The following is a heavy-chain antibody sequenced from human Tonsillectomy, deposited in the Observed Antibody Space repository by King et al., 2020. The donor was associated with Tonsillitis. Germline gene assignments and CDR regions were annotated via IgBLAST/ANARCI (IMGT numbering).Heavy chain of an antibody. Sequence: VQLVESGGGLVQPGGSLRLSCAASGFTFSNYAMSWVRQAPGKGLEWVSVIYSAVSSTYFADSVKGRFTISRDNSKNTVYLQMNRLRAEDTAAYYCAKVSPIESSGSYYNLYFDYWGQGTLVTVSS. D-gene: IGHD3-10*01. CDR3: AKVSPIESSGSYYNLYFDY. CDR2: IYSAVSST. CDR1: GFTFSNYA. V-gene: IGHV3-23*03. J-gene: IGHJ4*02.